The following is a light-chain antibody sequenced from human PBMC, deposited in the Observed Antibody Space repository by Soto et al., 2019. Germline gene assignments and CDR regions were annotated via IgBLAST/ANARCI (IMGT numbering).Light chain of an antibody. CDR1: QSISTE. V-gene: IGKV3-15*01. CDR2: SAS. Sequence: EIVMTQSPATLSVSPGERATLSCRASQSISTELAWYQQKPGQPPRLLIYSASTRATGVPARFTGSGSGSEFSLTISGLQAGDFAVYYCQQGHNGPLSFGQGTRREI. CDR3: QQGHNGPLS. J-gene: IGKJ2*01.